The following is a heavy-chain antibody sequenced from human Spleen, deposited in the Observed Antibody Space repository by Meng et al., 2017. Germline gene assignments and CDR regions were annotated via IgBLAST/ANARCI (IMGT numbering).Heavy chain of an antibody. Sequence: SVKVSCKASGGTFSSYAISWVRQAPGQGLEWMGGIVVGSGNTNYAQKFQERVTITRDMSTSTAYMELSSLRSEDTAVYYCAAGRDSSGWYGFDYWGQGTLVTVSS. CDR1: GGTFSSYA. CDR3: AAGRDSSGWYGFDY. CDR2: IVVGSGNT. D-gene: IGHD6-19*01. V-gene: IGHV1-58*02. J-gene: IGHJ4*02.